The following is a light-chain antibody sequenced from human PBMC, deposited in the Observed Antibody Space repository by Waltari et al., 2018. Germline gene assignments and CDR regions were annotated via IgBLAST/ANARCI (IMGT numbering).Light chain of an antibody. Sequence: EIVLTQSPGTLSLSPGERGTLSCRASQSVSRFFAWYQQKPGQAPRLLIYGASTRAPGIPDRFSGSGSGTDFSLTISRLEPEDFAVYYCQKYDRLPATFGQGTKVEIK. V-gene: IGKV3-20*01. CDR3: QKYDRLPAT. CDR2: GAS. J-gene: IGKJ1*01. CDR1: QSVSRF.